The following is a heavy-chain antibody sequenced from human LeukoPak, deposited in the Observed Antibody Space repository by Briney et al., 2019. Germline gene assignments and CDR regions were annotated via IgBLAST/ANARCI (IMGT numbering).Heavy chain of an antibody. CDR2: ISYDGSNK. Sequence: GSSLRLSCAASGFTFSSYAMHWVRQARGKGLEWVAVISYDGSNKYYADSVKGRFTISRDNSKNTLYLQMNSLRAEDTAVYYCARDRVYYYYYGMDVWGQGTTVTVSS. CDR1: GFTFSSYA. CDR3: ARDRVYYYYYGMDV. V-gene: IGHV3-30*04. J-gene: IGHJ6*02. D-gene: IGHD6-13*01.